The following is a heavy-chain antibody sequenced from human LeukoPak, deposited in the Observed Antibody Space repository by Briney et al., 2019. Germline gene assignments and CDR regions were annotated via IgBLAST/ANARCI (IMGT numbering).Heavy chain of an antibody. CDR2: ISGSTGST. V-gene: IGHV3-23*01. CDR1: GFTFSNYA. D-gene: IGHD4-23*01. Sequence: PGGSLRLSCAASGFTFSNYAMNWVRQAPGKGLEWVSLISGSTGSTYYADSMKGRFSISRDNSKNTVYLQMNSLRVEDTAVFYCARFITVVTSGAFDIWGQGTMVAVSS. CDR3: ARFITVVTSGAFDI. J-gene: IGHJ3*02.